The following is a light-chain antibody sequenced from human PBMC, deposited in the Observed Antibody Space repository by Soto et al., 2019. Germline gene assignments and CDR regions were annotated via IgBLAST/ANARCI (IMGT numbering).Light chain of an antibody. V-gene: IGKV1-6*01. CDR2: AAS. J-gene: IGKJ1*01. CDR3: LQYNDYPRT. Sequence: AIQMSQRPSYLSSPVVAGVTITCRASQGIRNELSWYQQRPGNAPTLLISAASRLQSGVPSRFSGRGSGTDFTLTISSLQPEDFATYYCLQYNDYPRTFGQGTKVDIK. CDR1: QGIRNE.